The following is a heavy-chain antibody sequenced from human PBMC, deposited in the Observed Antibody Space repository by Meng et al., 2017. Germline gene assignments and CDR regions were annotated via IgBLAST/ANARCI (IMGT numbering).Heavy chain of an antibody. CDR3: ARDEDISAAGKLFGDY. Sequence: HVKPVPSVAQVKKPGASVNLACKPSGYIFPDHHIHWVRRAPGKGLEWMGRINPKSGDTHYAQKFQARVTMTGDTSISTAYMELSGLRSDDTAMYYCARDEDISAAGKLFGDYWGQGTLVTVSS. D-gene: IGHD6-25*01. CDR2: INPKSGDT. V-gene: IGHV1-2*06. CDR1: GYIFPDHH. J-gene: IGHJ4*02.